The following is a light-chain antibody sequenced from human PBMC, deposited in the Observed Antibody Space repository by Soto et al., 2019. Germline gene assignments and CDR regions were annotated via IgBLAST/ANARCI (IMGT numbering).Light chain of an antibody. CDR3: QKYANSPIS. V-gene: IGKV3-15*01. Sequence: TVLTQSPGTLSVSPGERASLSCRASQSVSINLAWYQQKPGQAPRLLIYGASTRATGIPARFFGSGSGTDFTLTINRLEPEDFAVYYCQKYANSPISCGQGIRRGIK. J-gene: IGKJ5*01. CDR1: QSVSIN. CDR2: GAS.